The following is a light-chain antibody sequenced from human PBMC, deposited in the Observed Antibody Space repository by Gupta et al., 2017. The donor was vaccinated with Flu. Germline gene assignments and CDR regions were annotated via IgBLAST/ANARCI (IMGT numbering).Light chain of an antibody. CDR2: EVS. J-gene: IGLJ3*02. V-gene: IGLV2-14*01. CDR1: SSDVGGNEY. CDR3: NAYTNTAIRV. Sequence: ITISCTGSSSDVGGNEYVSCHQQHPGKPPNLIIYEVSNRPSGVSSRFSASKSGNTASLTISGLQAEDEADYYCNAYTNTAIRVFGGGTKLTVL.